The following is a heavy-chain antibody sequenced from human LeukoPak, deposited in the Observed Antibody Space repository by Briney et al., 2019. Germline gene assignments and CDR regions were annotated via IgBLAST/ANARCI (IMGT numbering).Heavy chain of an antibody. CDR1: GFTFSSYA. CDR3: AKDRLFLTGYYDY. D-gene: IGHD3-9*01. J-gene: IGHJ4*02. V-gene: IGHV3-23*01. Sequence: GGSLRLSCAASGFTFSSYAMNWVRQAPGRGLEWVSVISGSGHSTYYADSVKGRFTISRDNSKNTLYLQMNSLRAEDTAVYYCAKDRLFLTGYYDYWGQGTLVTVSS. CDR2: ISGSGHST.